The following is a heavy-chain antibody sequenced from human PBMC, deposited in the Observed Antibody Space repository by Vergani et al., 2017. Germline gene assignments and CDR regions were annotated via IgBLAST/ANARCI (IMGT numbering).Heavy chain of an antibody. D-gene: IGHD2-2*01. CDR2: ISAYNGNT. CDR3: ARFCSSTSCHYYYYMDV. CDR1: GYTFTSYG. V-gene: IGHV1-18*01. J-gene: IGHJ6*03. Sequence: QVQLVQSGAEVKKPEASVKVSCKASGYTFTSYGISWVRQAPGQGLEWMGWISAYNGNTNYAQKLQGRVTMTTDTSTSTAYMELRSLRADDTAVYYCARFCSSTSCHYYYYMDVWGKGTTVTVSS.